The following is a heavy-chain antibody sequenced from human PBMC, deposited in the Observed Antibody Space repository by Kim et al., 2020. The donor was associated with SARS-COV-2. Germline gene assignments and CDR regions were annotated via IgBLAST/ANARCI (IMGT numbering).Heavy chain of an antibody. CDR1: GGSISSYY. V-gene: IGHV4-59*13. D-gene: IGHD6-13*01. J-gene: IGHJ6*02. CDR2: IYYSGST. Sequence: SETLSLTCTVSGGSISSYYWSWIRQPPGKGLEWIGYIYYSGSTNYNPSLKSRVTISVDTSKNQFSLKLSSVTAADTAVYYCAREPEAGIEGYYYGMDVWGQGTTVTVSS. CDR3: AREPEAGIEGYYYGMDV.